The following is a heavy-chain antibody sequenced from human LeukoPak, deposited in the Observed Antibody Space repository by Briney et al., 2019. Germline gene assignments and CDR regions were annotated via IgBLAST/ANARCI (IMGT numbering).Heavy chain of an antibody. V-gene: IGHV4-59*01. CDR1: GGSISSYS. CDR3: ARNYQYSSSFYY. CDR2: IYNIGST. D-gene: IGHD6-13*01. Sequence: SETLSLTCTVSGGSISSYSWSWIRQPPGKGLEWIGFIYNIGSTNYNPSLKSRVTISVDTSKNQFSLKLSSVTAADTAVYYCARNYQYSSSFYYWGQGTLVTVSS. J-gene: IGHJ4*02.